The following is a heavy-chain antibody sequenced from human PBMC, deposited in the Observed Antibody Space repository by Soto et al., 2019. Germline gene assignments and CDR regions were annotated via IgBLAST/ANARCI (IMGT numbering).Heavy chain of an antibody. CDR3: AKDAHSVRVGSGSYLFDY. CDR2: ISGSGGST. J-gene: IGHJ4*02. D-gene: IGHD3-10*01. V-gene: IGHV3-23*01. CDR1: GFTFSSYA. Sequence: GGSLRLSCVASGFTFSSYAMSWVRQAPGKGLEWVSAISGSGGSTYYADSVKGRFTISRDNSKNTLYLQMNSLRAEDTAVYYCAKDAHSVRVGSGSYLFDYWGQGTLVTVSS.